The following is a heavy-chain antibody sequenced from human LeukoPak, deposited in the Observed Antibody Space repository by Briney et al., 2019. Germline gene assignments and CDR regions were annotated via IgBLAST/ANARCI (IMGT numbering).Heavy chain of an antibody. D-gene: IGHD5-12*01. CDR2: INTHTGNP. CDR1: GYTFSNYA. J-gene: IGHJ4*02. Sequence: ASVKVSCKASGYTFSNYAMNWVRQAPGQGLEWVGWINTHTGNPAYGQGFTGRFVFSLDTSVSTAYLQINSLEAEDTAVYFCATKPYTGYDFNYWGQGTLVTVSS. CDR3: ATKPYTGYDFNY. V-gene: IGHV7-4-1*02.